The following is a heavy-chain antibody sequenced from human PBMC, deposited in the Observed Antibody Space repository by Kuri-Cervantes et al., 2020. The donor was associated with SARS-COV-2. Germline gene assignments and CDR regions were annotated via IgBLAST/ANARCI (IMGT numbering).Heavy chain of an antibody. CDR3: ARGPYYDYVWGSYPLYYFDY. CDR1: GYTFTSYD. CDR2: MNPNSGNT. D-gene: IGHD3-16*02. J-gene: IGHJ4*02. Sequence: ASVKVSCKASGYTFTSYDINWVRQATGQGLEWMGWMNPNSGNTGYAQKFQGRVTMTRNTSISTAYMELSSLRSEDTAVYYCARGPYYDYVWGSYPLYYFDYWGQGTLVTVSS. V-gene: IGHV1-8*01.